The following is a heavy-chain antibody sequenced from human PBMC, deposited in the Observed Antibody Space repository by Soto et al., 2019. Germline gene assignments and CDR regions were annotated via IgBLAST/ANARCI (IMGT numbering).Heavy chain of an antibody. V-gene: IGHV3-23*01. CDR2: ISGSGGST. CDR1: GFTFSSYA. J-gene: IGHJ6*03. D-gene: IGHD3-16*02. CDR3: AKDLTHVGLHLGELSFFSPDYYYYYMDV. Sequence: GGSLRLSCAASGFTFSSYAMSWVRQAPGKGLEWVSAISGSGGSTYYADSVKGRFTISRDNSKNTLYLQMNSLRAEETAVYYCAKDLTHVGLHLGELSFFSPDYYYYYMDVWGKGTTVTVSS.